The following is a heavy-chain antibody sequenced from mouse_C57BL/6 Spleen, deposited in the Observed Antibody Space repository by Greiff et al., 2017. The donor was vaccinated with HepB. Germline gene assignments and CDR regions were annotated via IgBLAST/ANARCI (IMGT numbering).Heavy chain of an antibody. D-gene: IGHD1-1*01. CDR3: ARPFITTVVEGYYFDY. Sequence: EVKLMESGGGLVKPGGSLKLSCAASGFTFSDYGMHWVRQAPEKGLEWVAYISSGSSTIYYADTVKGRFTISRDNAKNTLFLQMTSLRSEDTAMYYCARPFITTVVEGYYFDYWGQGTTLTVSS. V-gene: IGHV5-17*01. CDR2: ISSGSSTI. J-gene: IGHJ2*01. CDR1: GFTFSDYG.